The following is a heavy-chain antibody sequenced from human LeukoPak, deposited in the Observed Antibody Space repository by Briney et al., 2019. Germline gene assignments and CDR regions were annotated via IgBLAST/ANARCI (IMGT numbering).Heavy chain of an antibody. V-gene: IGHV1-69*13. D-gene: IGHD3-22*01. J-gene: IGHJ4*02. CDR2: IISFFGRA. Sequence: AVKVSCKSSGGTFSSYAISGVRQAPGQGLEGVGGIISFFGRANNAQKFRGRVTHNADESTSTAYMELRSLRSEDTAVYYCARDLYYYGCSGPFDGWGQGTLVTVSS. CDR1: GGTFSSYA. CDR3: ARDLYYYGCSGPFDG.